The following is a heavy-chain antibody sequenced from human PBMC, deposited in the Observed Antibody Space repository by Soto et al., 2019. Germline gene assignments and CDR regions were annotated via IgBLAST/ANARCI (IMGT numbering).Heavy chain of an antibody. Sequence: QVQLVQSGAEVKKPGAAVKVSCKASGYTFTSYGISWVRQAPGQGLDWMVWISAYNGKTNYAQTIQGRVTMTTDTSTSTASMELRSLRSDDTAVYYGARDISLGSGSHLGDYWGQGTLVTVSS. J-gene: IGHJ4*02. D-gene: IGHD3-10*01. CDR1: GYTFTSYG. CDR2: ISAYNGKT. CDR3: ARDISLGSGSHLGDY. V-gene: IGHV1-18*04.